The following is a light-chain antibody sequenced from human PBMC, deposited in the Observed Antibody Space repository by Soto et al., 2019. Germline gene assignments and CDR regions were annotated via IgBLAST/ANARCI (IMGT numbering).Light chain of an antibody. Sequence: DIQMTQSPSSLSASVGDRVTITCRASQSISSYLNWYQQKPGKAPKLLIYAASSLRSGVPSRFSGSGSGTDFTLTISSLQPEDFATYYCQQSYSTLMYTFGQGTKVDIK. V-gene: IGKV1-39*01. CDR3: QQSYSTLMYT. J-gene: IGKJ2*01. CDR2: AAS. CDR1: QSISSY.